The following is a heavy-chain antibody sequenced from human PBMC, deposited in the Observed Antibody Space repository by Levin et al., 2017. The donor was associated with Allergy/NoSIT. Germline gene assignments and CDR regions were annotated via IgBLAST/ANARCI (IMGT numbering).Heavy chain of an antibody. V-gene: IGHV4-61*01. D-gene: IGHD1-7*01. CDR3: ARGAITGTTPGPY. CDR1: GGSVSSGSYY. CDR2: IYYSGSP. Sequence: NPSETLSLTCTVSGGSVSSGSYYWSWIRQPPGTGLEWIGYIYYSGSPNYNPSLKSRVTISVDTSKNQFSLKLSSVTAADTAVYYCARGAITGTTPGPYWGQGTLVTVSS. J-gene: IGHJ4*02.